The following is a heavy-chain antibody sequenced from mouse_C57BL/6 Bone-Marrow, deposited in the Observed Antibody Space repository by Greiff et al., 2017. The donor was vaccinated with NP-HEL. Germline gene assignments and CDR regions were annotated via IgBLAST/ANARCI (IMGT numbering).Heavy chain of an antibody. CDR2: IDPENGDT. CDR3: TYDYPWFAY. V-gene: IGHV14-4*01. J-gene: IGHJ3*01. CDR1: GFNIKDDY. Sequence: VQLKQSGAELVRPGASVKLSCTASGFNIKDDYMHWVKQRPEQGLEWIGWIDPENGDTEYASKFQGKATITADTSSNTAYLQLSSLTSEDTAVYYCTYDYPWFAYWGQGTLVTVSA. D-gene: IGHD2-4*01.